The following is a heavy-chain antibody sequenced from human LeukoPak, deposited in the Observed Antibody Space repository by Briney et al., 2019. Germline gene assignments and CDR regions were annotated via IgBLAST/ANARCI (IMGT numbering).Heavy chain of an antibody. V-gene: IGHV4-61*01. D-gene: IGHD3-3*01. CDR2: IYYSGST. CDR3: AREFWSGSYSDK. Sequence: SETLSLTCTASGGSVSSGSYYWSWIRQPPGKGLEWIGYIYYSGSTNYNPSLKSRVTISVDTSKNEFSLKLSSVTAADTAVYYCAREFWSGSYSDKWGQGTLVTVSS. J-gene: IGHJ4*02. CDR1: GGSVSSGSYY.